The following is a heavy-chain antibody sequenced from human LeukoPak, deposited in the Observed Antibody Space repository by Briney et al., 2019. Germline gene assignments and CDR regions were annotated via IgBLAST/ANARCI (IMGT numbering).Heavy chain of an antibody. J-gene: IGHJ4*02. CDR2: INSGGTT. CDR1: GFIVSSTY. V-gene: IGHV3-53*01. D-gene: IGHD3/OR15-3a*01. CDR3: AKMDSDYYIDF. Sequence: AGGSLRLSCAASGFIVSSTYMNWVREAPGKGLEWISVINSGGTTYYADSVKGRFSISRDDSNNMLFLQMKSLRAEDTALYYCAKMDSDYYIDFWGQGTLVTVSS.